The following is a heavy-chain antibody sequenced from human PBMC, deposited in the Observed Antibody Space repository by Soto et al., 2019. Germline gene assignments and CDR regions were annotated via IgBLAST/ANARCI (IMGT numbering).Heavy chain of an antibody. Sequence: SETLSLTCAVYGGSFSGYYWSWIRQPPGKGLEWIGEINHSGSTNYNPSLKSRVTISVDTSKNQFSLKLSSVTAADTAVYYCARGNIWFGELWYYYYMDVWGKGTTVTVSS. CDR1: GGSFSGYY. V-gene: IGHV4-34*01. CDR3: ARGNIWFGELWYYYYMDV. J-gene: IGHJ6*03. CDR2: INHSGST. D-gene: IGHD3-10*01.